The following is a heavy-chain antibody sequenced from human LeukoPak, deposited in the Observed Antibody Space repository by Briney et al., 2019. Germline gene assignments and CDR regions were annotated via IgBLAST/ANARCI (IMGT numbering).Heavy chain of an antibody. D-gene: IGHD3-22*01. CDR2: IYPGDSDT. Sequence: GESLKISCEGSGYSFSHHWLGWVRQMPGKGLEWMGIIYPGDSDTRYSPSFQGQVTISADNSISTAYLQWSSLKASDTAMYYCARVDYYARSGYFDYWGQGTQVTVSS. V-gene: IGHV5-51*01. CDR3: ARVDYYARSGYFDY. CDR1: GYSFSHHW. J-gene: IGHJ4*02.